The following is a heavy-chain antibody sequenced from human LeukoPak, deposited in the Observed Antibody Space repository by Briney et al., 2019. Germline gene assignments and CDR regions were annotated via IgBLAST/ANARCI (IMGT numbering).Heavy chain of an antibody. Sequence: SEGSLRLSCAASGFTFSNYGMNWVRQAPGKGLEWVSVISDSGGKTHYADSVKGRFTISRDNSKNTLYLQMNSLRLEDTAVYYCATRPGYRAFDYWGQGTLVTVSS. CDR3: ATRPGYRAFDY. J-gene: IGHJ4*02. CDR1: GFTFSNYG. D-gene: IGHD1-1*01. CDR2: ISDSGGKT. V-gene: IGHV3-23*01.